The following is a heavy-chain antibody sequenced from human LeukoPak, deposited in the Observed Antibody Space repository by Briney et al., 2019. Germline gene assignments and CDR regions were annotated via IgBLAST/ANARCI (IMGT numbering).Heavy chain of an antibody. CDR1: GGSISSFY. V-gene: IGHV4-59*12. CDR2: IYYSGST. J-gene: IGHJ4*02. Sequence: PSETLSLTCTVSGGSISSFYWKWIRQSPGTGLEWIGCIYYSGSTNYNPSLKSRVSISIDTSKNQFSLKLSSVTAADTAVYYCARANSGTYSSPWDYWGQGTLVNVSS. D-gene: IGHD1-26*01. CDR3: ARANSGTYSSPWDY.